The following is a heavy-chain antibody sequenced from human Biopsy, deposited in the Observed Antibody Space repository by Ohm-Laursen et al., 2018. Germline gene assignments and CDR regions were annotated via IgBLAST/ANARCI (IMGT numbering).Heavy chain of an antibody. J-gene: IGHJ5*02. V-gene: IGHV4-39*01. CDR2: IYNTETT. CDR3: ARHPTGFWFDP. Sequence: TLSLTCTVSGGSISSSTTYYWAWLRQPPGKGLEWIGSIYNTETTFYNQSLKSRVTISVNTSTNQFSLKVSSATAADTALYFCARHPTGFWFDPWGHGTLVTVSS. CDR1: GGSISSSTTYY.